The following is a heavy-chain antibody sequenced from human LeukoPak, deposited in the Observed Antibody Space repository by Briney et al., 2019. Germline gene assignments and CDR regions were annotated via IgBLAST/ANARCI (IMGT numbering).Heavy chain of an antibody. CDR3: ARDDYVWGSFVY. V-gene: IGHV3-33*01. D-gene: IGHD3-16*01. J-gene: IGHJ4*02. Sequence: AGGSLRLSCAASGFTFSSYGMHWVRQAPGKGLEWVAVIWYDGSNKYYADSVKGRFTISRDNSKNTLYLQMNSLRAEDTAVYYCARDDYVWGSFVYWGQGTLVTVSS. CDR1: GFTFSSYG. CDR2: IWYDGSNK.